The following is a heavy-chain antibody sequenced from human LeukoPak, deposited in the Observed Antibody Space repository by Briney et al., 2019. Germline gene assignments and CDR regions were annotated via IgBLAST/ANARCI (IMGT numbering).Heavy chain of an antibody. D-gene: IGHD6-13*01. CDR1: GFTFSNYW. Sequence: GGSLRLSCAASGFTFSNYWMHWVRQAPGKGLEWVANIKQDGSEKYYVGSVKGRFTISRDNSKNTLYLQMNSLRAEDTAVYYCAKTRPLDSSSWSHGDYWGQGTLVTVSS. V-gene: IGHV3-7*03. CDR2: IKQDGSEK. CDR3: AKTRPLDSSSWSHGDY. J-gene: IGHJ4*02.